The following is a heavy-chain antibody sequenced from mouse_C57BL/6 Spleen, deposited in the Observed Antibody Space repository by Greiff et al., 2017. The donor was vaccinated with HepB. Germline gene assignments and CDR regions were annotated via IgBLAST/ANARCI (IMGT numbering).Heavy chain of an antibody. CDR3: ARDHYYGLDY. CDR1: GYSITSGYY. J-gene: IGHJ2*01. CDR2: ISYDGSN. V-gene: IGHV3-6*01. Sequence: EVKLLESGPGLVKPSQSLSLTCSVTGYSITSGYYWNWIRQFPGNKLEWMGYISYDGSNNYNPSLKNRISITRDTSKNQFFLKLNSVTTEDTATYYCARDHYYGLDYWGQGTTLTVSS. D-gene: IGHD1-2*01.